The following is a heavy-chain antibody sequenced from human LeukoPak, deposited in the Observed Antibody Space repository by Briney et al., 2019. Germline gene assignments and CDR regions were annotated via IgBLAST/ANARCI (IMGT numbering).Heavy chain of an antibody. J-gene: IGHJ4*02. Sequence: GGSLRLSCAASGFTFSSYSMNWVRQAPGKGLEWVSYISSSSSTIYYADSVKGRFTISRDNSKNTLYLQMSSLRAEDTAVYFCARMSVTMIVVVSYFDSWGQGTLVTVSS. D-gene: IGHD3-22*01. CDR3: ARMSVTMIVVVSYFDS. CDR1: GFTFSSYS. CDR2: ISSSSSTI. V-gene: IGHV3-48*01.